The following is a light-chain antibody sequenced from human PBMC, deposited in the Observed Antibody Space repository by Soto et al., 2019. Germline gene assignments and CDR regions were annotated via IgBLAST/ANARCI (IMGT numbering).Light chain of an antibody. CDR3: QHRSDWPALT. Sequence: EVVLTQFPAILSLSPGESATLSCRASQSVSYYLAWYQQKPGQAPRLLIYDVSKRASGTPARFSGSGSGTDFTLTISSLAPEDFAVYYCQHRSDWPALTFGGGTK. V-gene: IGKV3-11*01. J-gene: IGKJ4*01. CDR1: QSVSYY. CDR2: DVS.